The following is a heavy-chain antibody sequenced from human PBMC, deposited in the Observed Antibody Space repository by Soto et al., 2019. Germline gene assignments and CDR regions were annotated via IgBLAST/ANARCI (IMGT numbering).Heavy chain of an antibody. J-gene: IGHJ4*02. CDR2: INHSGST. Sequence: QVQLQQWGAGLLKPSETLSLTCAVYGGSFSGYYWSWIRQPPGKGLEWIGEINHSGSTNYNPSLKSRVTRAVDTSKNQFSLKLSSVTAADTAVYYCARGHGTKLWPTYYFDYWCQGTLVTVSS. V-gene: IGHV4-34*01. D-gene: IGHD5-18*01. CDR1: GGSFSGYY. CDR3: ARGHGTKLWPTYYFDY.